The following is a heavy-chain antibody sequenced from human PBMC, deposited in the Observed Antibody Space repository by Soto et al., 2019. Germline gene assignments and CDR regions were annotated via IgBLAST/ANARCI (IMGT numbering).Heavy chain of an antibody. CDR2: IFWDDDT. Sequence: QITLKESGPTLVKPTQTLTLTCTFSGFSLSTYGVGVGWIRQPPGKALEWLALIFWDDDTRYSPSLKSSLTITTHTSKNQVVLTMTNMHPVDTAPYYCAHSSIGGYDRNFQHWGQGTLVTVSS. CDR1: GFSLSTYGVG. CDR3: AHSSIGGYDRNFQH. V-gene: IGHV2-5*02. D-gene: IGHD5-12*01. J-gene: IGHJ1*01.